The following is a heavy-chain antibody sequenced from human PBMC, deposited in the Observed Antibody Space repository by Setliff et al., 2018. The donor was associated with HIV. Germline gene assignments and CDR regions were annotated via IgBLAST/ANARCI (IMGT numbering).Heavy chain of an antibody. Sequence: ASVKVSCKASGYTFTGYYVHWVRQAPGQGLEWMGRIIPNSGGTNYAQKFQGRVTMTRDTSISTAYMELSRLRSDDTAMYYCATKVYCTNGVCLDAFDIWGQGTKVTVSS. V-gene: IGHV1-2*06. J-gene: IGHJ3*02. CDR3: ATKVYCTNGVCLDAFDI. D-gene: IGHD2-8*01. CDR2: IIPNSGGT. CDR1: GYTFTGYY.